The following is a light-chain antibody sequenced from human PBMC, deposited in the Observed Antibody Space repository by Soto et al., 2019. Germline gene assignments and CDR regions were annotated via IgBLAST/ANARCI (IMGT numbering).Light chain of an antibody. J-gene: IGKJ2*03. Sequence: EMVLTQSPGTLSLSPGERATLSCRASQSVSSSYLAWYQVRPGQAPRLRIYGASSRATGIPDRFSGSVSGTDFTLTISRLEPEDFAVYYCQQYGPSPLYSFGQGTKLEIK. CDR3: QQYGPSPLYS. CDR2: GAS. V-gene: IGKV3-20*01. CDR1: QSVSSSY.